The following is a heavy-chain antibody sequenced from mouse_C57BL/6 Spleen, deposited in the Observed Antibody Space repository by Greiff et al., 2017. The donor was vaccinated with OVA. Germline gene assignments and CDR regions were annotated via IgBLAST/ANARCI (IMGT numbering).Heavy chain of an antibody. CDR2: IDPENGDT. Sequence: VHVKQSGAELVRPGASVKLSCTASGFNITDDYMHWVKQRPEQGLEWIGWIDPENGDTEYASKFQGKATITADTSSNTAYLQLSSLTSEDTAVYYCTRDLLWQRRGYFEVWGTGTTVTVSS. V-gene: IGHV14-4*01. CDR3: TRDLLWQRRGYFEV. J-gene: IGHJ1*03. D-gene: IGHD2-2*01. CDR1: GFNITDDY.